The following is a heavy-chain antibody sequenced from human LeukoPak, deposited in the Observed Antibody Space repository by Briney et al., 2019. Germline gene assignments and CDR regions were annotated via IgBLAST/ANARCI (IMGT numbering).Heavy chain of an antibody. Sequence: SETLSLTCTVSGTSISSDSYYWNWVRQTPGRGLEWIGCIYDSGTTYYNPSLESRITMAMDTSKNQFSLKLTSLTAPDTAVYYCAAGAFIRGEHDFWGQGTLVTVFS. CDR2: IYDSGTT. CDR3: AAGAFIRGEHDF. CDR1: GTSISSDSYY. V-gene: IGHV4-30-4*01. J-gene: IGHJ4*02. D-gene: IGHD1/OR15-1a*01.